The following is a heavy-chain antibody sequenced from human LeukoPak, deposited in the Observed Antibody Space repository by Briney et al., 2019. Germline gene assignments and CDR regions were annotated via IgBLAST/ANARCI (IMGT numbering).Heavy chain of an antibody. V-gene: IGHV1-18*01. CDR1: GYTFTSYG. CDR3: ARGPNSITIFGVVTRNQNDY. D-gene: IGHD3-3*01. Sequence: ASVKVSCKASGYTFTSYGISWVRQAPGQGLEWMGWISAYNGNTNYAQKLQGRVTMTTDTSTSTAYMELRSLRSDDTAVYYCARGPNSITIFGVVTRNQNDYWGQGTLVTVS. J-gene: IGHJ4*02. CDR2: ISAYNGNT.